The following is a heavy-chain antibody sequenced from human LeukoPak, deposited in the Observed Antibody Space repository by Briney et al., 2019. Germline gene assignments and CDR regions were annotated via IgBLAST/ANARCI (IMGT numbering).Heavy chain of an antibody. J-gene: IGHJ4*02. V-gene: IGHV1-69*05. CDR3: ARGELWFGELLSFDY. CDR1: GGTFSSYA. D-gene: IGHD3-10*01. Sequence: ASVKVSCKASGGTFSSYAISWVRQAPGQGLEWMGGIIPIFGTANYAQKLQGRVTMTTDTSTSTAYMELRSLRSDDTAVYYCARGELWFGELLSFDYWGQGTLVTVSS. CDR2: IIPIFGTA.